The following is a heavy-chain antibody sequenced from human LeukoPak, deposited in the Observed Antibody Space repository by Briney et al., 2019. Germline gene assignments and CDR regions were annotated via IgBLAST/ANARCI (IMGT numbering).Heavy chain of an antibody. D-gene: IGHD2-21*02. J-gene: IGHJ4*02. CDR3: VREDTPATANY. CDR2: ISGGGDIT. CDR1: GFNFANHA. V-gene: IGHV3-23*01. Sequence: GGSLRLSCAASGFNFANHAMSWVRQAPGKGLEWVSAISGGGDITYYADSVTGRFTISRDNSKDTLFLQMHSLRPGDTAVYYCVREDTPATANYWGQGTLVTISS.